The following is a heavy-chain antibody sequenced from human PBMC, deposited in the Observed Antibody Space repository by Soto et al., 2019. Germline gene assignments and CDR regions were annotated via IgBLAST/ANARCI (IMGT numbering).Heavy chain of an antibody. Sequence: SVKVSCRASGGTFSSYAISWVRQAPGQGLEWMGGIIPIFGTANYAQKFQGRVTITADKSTSTAYMELSSLRSEDTAVYYCARRELLNSNWFDPWGQGTLVTVSS. D-gene: IGHD1-26*01. V-gene: IGHV1-69*06. CDR2: IIPIFGTA. CDR3: ARRELLNSNWFDP. CDR1: GGTFSSYA. J-gene: IGHJ5*02.